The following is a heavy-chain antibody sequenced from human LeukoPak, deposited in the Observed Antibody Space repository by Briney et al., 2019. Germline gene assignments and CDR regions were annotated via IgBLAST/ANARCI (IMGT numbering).Heavy chain of an antibody. CDR2: FYYGGSI. Sequence: SETLSLTCTVSGGSISSSFYYWGWIRQPPEKGREWIGSFYYGGSIHYNPSLKSRVTISVETSKNELSLKLSSVTAADTAVYYCARGGYTVTKGFDYWGQGTLVTVSS. CDR1: GGSISSSFYY. J-gene: IGHJ4*02. V-gene: IGHV4-39*01. CDR3: ARGGYTVTKGFDY. D-gene: IGHD4-17*01.